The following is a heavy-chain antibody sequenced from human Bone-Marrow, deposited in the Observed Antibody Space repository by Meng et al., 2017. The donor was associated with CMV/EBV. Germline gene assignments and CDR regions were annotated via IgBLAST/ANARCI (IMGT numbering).Heavy chain of an antibody. Sequence: SETLSLTCTVSGGSISSGGYYWSWIRQHPGKGLEWIGYIYYSGSTYYNPSLKSRVTISVDTSKNQFSLKLSSVTAADTAVYYCAGPIGGWVDYWGQGTLVTVSS. CDR3: AGPIGGWVDY. V-gene: IGHV4-31*03. CDR2: IYYSGST. J-gene: IGHJ4*02. D-gene: IGHD1-26*01. CDR1: GGSISSGGYY.